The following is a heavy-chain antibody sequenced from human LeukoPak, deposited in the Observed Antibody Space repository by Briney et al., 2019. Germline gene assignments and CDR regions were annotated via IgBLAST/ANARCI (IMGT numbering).Heavy chain of an antibody. D-gene: IGHD3-10*01. Sequence: SETLSLTCTVSGGSIRSSSHYWGWIRQPPGKGLEWSGNIYYSGSAYYNPSLESRDTISVDTSKNQFSLKLSSVTAADTAVYYCARIRGAGDFDFWGQGALVTVSS. CDR2: IYYSGSA. V-gene: IGHV4-39*07. J-gene: IGHJ4*02. CDR1: GGSIRSSSHY. CDR3: ARIRGAGDFDF.